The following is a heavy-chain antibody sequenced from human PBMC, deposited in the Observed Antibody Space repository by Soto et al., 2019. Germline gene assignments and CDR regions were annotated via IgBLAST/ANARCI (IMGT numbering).Heavy chain of an antibody. V-gene: IGHV1-8*01. D-gene: IGHD2-15*01. CDR2: MNTNTNST. Sequence: QVQLVQSGAEAKRPGASVKVSCKASGYTFTTHDIHWVRQAPGQGLEWMGWMNTNTNSTDCAQKFQGRVTLTWNTSIRTVYLELRRLKFDDTAVYYCAREVVEVVETTSLRFDPWGQGTLVTVSS. CDR1: GYTFTTHD. CDR3: AREVVEVVETTSLRFDP. J-gene: IGHJ5*02.